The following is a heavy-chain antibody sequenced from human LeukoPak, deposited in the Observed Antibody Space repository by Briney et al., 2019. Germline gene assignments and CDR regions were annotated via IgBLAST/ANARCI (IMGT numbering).Heavy chain of an antibody. Sequence: GGSLRLSCAASGFTFSSYWMSWVRQAPGKGLEWVANIKQDGSEKYYVDSVKGRFTISRDNAKNSLYLQMNSLRAEDTAVYYCARAVPTTMVRGVIGASYMDVWGKGTTVTISS. CDR1: GFTFSSYW. CDR3: ARAVPTTMVRGVIGASYMDV. J-gene: IGHJ6*03. D-gene: IGHD3-10*01. V-gene: IGHV3-7*01. CDR2: IKQDGSEK.